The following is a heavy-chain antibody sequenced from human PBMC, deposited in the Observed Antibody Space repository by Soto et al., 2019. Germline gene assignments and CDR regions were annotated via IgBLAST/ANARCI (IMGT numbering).Heavy chain of an antibody. V-gene: IGHV4-31*03. CDR3: ARDASNYYDSSGWQFYFDY. CDR1: GGSISSGGYY. J-gene: IGHJ4*02. D-gene: IGHD3-22*01. CDR2: IYYSGST. Sequence: ASETLSLTCTVSGGSISSGGYYWSWIRQHPGKGLEWIGYIYYSGSTYYNPSLKSRVTISVDTSKNQFSLKLSSVTAADTAVYYCARDASNYYDSSGWQFYFDYWGQGTLVTVSS.